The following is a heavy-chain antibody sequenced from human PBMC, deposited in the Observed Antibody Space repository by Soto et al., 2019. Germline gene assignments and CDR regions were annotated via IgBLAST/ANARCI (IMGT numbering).Heavy chain of an antibody. CDR3: ARSTTNWFDP. Sequence: EVQLLESGGGLVQPGGSLRLSCAASGFTFSRHAMSWVRQAPGKGLAWVSSSSDNGGSTYYADSVEGRFFISRDNSKSTLYLQMNSLRADDTAVYYCARSTTNWFDPWGQGTMVTVSS. D-gene: IGHD2-2*01. CDR1: GFTFSRHA. V-gene: IGHV3-23*01. J-gene: IGHJ5*02. CDR2: SSDNGGST.